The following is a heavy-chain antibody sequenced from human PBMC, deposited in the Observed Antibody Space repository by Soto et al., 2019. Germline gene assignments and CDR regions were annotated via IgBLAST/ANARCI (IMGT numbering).Heavy chain of an antibody. CDR3: ARDLRIAVAGSGAFDI. D-gene: IGHD6-19*01. CDR2: IYYSGST. J-gene: IGHJ3*02. CDR1: GGSVSSYY. V-gene: IGHV4-59*02. Sequence: SETLSLTCTVSGGSVSSYYWSWIRQPPGKGLEWIGYIYYSGSTNYNPSLKSRVTISVDTSKNQFSLKLSSVTAADTAVYYCARDLRIAVAGSGAFDIWGQGTMVTVSS.